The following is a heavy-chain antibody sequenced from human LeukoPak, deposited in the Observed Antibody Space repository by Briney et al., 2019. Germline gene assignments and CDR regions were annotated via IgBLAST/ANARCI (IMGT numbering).Heavy chain of an antibody. Sequence: ASVKVSCKVSGYIFTELSMHWVRQAPGKGLEWMGGFSPEDGETFYAQKFQGRVTMTEDTSTDTAYMELSSLSYDDTAVYYCATDASGDYLNHWGQGTLVTVSS. CDR1: GYIFTELS. V-gene: IGHV1-24*01. J-gene: IGHJ4*02. D-gene: IGHD4-17*01. CDR2: FSPEDGET. CDR3: ATDASGDYLNH.